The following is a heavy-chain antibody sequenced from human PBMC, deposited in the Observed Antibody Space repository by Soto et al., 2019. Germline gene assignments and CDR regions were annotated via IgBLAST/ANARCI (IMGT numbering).Heavy chain of an antibody. V-gene: IGHV3-23*01. CDR2: ISGSGGSS. D-gene: IGHD6-13*01. CDR3: AKVTKRAAAGRYEYYKYGMDV. J-gene: IGHJ6*02. Sequence: GSLRLSCAAAGFAFSTYAMTWVRQAPGKGLEWVSVISGSGGSSYYAASVKGRFTISRDNSKNALFLQMNGLRAEDTAVYYCAKVTKRAAAGRYEYYKYGMDVWGQGTTVTVSS. CDR1: GFAFSTYA.